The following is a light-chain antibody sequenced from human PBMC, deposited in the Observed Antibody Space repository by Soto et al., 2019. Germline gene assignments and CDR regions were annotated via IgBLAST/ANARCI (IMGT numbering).Light chain of an antibody. CDR3: AAWDDSLNGYV. CDR1: SSNIGSNT. V-gene: IGLV1-44*01. CDR2: SNN. J-gene: IGLJ1*01. Sequence: QLVLTQPPSASGTPGQRVTFSCSGSSSNIGSNTVNWFQQLPGTAPKLLIYSNNQRPSGVPDRFSGSRSGTSASLAISGLQSEDEADYYCAAWDDSLNGYVFGTGTKLTVL.